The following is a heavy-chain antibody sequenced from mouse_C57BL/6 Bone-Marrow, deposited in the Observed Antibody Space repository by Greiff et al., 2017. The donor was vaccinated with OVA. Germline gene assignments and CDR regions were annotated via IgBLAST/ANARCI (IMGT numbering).Heavy chain of an antibody. Sequence: QVQLQQPGAELVKPGASVKMSCKASGYTFTSYWLTWVKQRPGQGLEWIGDIYPGSGSTNYNEKFKSKATLTVDTSSSTAYMQLSSLTSEDSAVYYCARGGFITTVPVDYWGQGTTLTVSS. V-gene: IGHV1-55*01. CDR3: ARGGFITTVPVDY. CDR2: IYPGSGST. CDR1: GYTFTSYW. D-gene: IGHD1-1*01. J-gene: IGHJ2*01.